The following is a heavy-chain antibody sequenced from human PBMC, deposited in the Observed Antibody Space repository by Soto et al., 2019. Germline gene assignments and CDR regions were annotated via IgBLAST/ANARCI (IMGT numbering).Heavy chain of an antibody. CDR1: GFTFSSYA. Sequence: QVQLVESGGGVVQAGRSLRISCAASGFTFSSYAMHWVRQAPGKGLEWVAVMSYDGSNKYYADSVKGRFTISRDNSKNTLYLQMNSLRAEDTAVYYCARDKSPYSSGWHNRHFDYWGQGTLVTVSS. D-gene: IGHD6-19*01. V-gene: IGHV3-30-3*01. CDR3: ARDKSPYSSGWHNRHFDY. CDR2: MSYDGSNK. J-gene: IGHJ4*02.